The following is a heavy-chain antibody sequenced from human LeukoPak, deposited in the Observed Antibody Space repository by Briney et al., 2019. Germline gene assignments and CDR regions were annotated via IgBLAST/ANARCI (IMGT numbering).Heavy chain of an antibody. J-gene: IGHJ2*01. D-gene: IGHD2-2*01. CDR3: ATDGGGFWEHQLPHEYWYFDL. CDR1: GYTLTELS. V-gene: IGHV1-24*01. Sequence: ASVKVSCKVSGYTLTELSMHWVRQAPGKGLEWMGGFDPEDGETIYAQKFQGRVTMTEDTSTDTAYMELSSLRSEDTAVYYCATDGGGFWEHQLPHEYWYFDLWGRGTLVTVSS. CDR2: FDPEDGET.